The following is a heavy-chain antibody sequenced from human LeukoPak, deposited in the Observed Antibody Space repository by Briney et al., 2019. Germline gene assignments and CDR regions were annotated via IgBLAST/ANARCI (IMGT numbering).Heavy chain of an antibody. Sequence: SETLSLTCTVSGGSISSYYWSWIRQPSGKGLEWIGYIYYSGSTNYNPSLKSRVTISVDTSKNQFSLKLSSVTAADTAVYYCARENKGGSADYWGQGTLVTVSS. V-gene: IGHV4-59*01. J-gene: IGHJ4*02. CDR2: IYYSGST. D-gene: IGHD1-26*01. CDR1: GGSISSYY. CDR3: ARENKGGSADY.